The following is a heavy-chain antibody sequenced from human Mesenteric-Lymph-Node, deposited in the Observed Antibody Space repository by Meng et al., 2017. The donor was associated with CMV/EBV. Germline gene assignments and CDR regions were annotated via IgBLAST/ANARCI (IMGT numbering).Heavy chain of an antibody. CDR3: LMGVVVPAAMAYYYYYGMDV. Sequence: ASVKVSCKASGYTFTGYYMHWVRQAPGQGLEWMGWINPNSGGTNYAQKFQGRVTMTRDTSISTAYMELSRLRSDDTAVYYCLMGVVVPAAMAYYYYYGMDVWGQGTTVTVSS. CDR1: GYTFTGYY. CDR2: INPNSGGT. D-gene: IGHD2-2*01. J-gene: IGHJ6*02. V-gene: IGHV1-2*02.